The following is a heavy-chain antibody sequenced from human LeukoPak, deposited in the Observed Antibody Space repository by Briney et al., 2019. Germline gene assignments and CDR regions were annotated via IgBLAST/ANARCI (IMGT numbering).Heavy chain of an antibody. CDR3: AKPSTYYYGSGSYYNPDFDY. CDR2: IRYDGSNK. D-gene: IGHD3-10*01. J-gene: IGHJ4*02. Sequence: GGSLRLSRAASGFTFSSYGMHWVRQAPGKGLEWVAFIRYDGSNKYYADSVKGRFTISRDNSKNTLYLQMNSLRAEDTAVYYCAKPSTYYYGSGSYYNPDFDYWGQGTLVTVSS. CDR1: GFTFSSYG. V-gene: IGHV3-30*02.